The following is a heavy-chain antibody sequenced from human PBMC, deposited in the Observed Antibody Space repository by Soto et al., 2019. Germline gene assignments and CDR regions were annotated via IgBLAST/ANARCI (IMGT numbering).Heavy chain of an antibody. CDR2: ISTYNGNT. CDR1: GYTFTSNG. D-gene: IGHD3-22*01. V-gene: IGHV1-18*04. J-gene: IGHJ6*02. Sequence: ASVKVSCKTSGYTFTSNGISWVRQAPGQGLEWMGWISTYNGNTNYAQKLQGRVTMTTDTSTSTAYMELRSLRSDDTAVYYCARNAGITTILKKEYYYYGMDVWGQGTTVTVSS. CDR3: ARNAGITTILKKEYYYYGMDV.